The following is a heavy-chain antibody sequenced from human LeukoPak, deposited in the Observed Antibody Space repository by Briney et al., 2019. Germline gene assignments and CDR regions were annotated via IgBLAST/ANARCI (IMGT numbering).Heavy chain of an antibody. CDR1: GFTVSSNY. CDR2: IYSGGST. J-gene: IGHJ6*03. CDR3: ARVARPSYYYYMDV. D-gene: IGHD2-15*01. Sequence: PGGSLRLSCAASGFTVSSNYMSWVRQAPGKGLEWVSVIYSGGSTYYAVSVKGRFTISRDNSKNTLYLQMNSLRAEDTAVYYCARVARPSYYYYMDVWGKGTTVTVSS. V-gene: IGHV3-66*02.